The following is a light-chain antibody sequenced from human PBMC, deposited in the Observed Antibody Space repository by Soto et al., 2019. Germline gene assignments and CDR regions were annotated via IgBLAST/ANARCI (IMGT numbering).Light chain of an antibody. CDR1: QSVSSSY. Sequence: EIVVTQSPGTLSLSPVERATLSCRASQSVSSSYLAWYQQKPGQAPRLLIYGASSRATGIPDRFSGSGSGTDFTLTISRLEPEDFAVYYCQQYGSSLRTFGQGTKVDI. CDR2: GAS. V-gene: IGKV3-20*01. CDR3: QQYGSSLRT. J-gene: IGKJ1*01.